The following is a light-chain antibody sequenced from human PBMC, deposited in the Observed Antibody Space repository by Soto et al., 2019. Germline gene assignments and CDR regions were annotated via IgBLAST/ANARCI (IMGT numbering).Light chain of an antibody. CDR3: QQYITYTSWT. CDR1: LSISRW. J-gene: IGKJ1*01. CDR2: VAS. Sequence: DIQLTQSPSTLSASVGVRVTINFRASLSISRWLGWYQYKSGKAPNLLIYVASTLESGVPPRLSGSGFGTKSSHTITCLRADDFATYFCQQYITYTSWTFGQGTIVEI. V-gene: IGKV1-5*01.